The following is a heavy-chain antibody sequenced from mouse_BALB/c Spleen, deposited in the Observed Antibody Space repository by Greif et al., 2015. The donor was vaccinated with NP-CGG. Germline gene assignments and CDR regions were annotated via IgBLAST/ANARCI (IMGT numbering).Heavy chain of an antibody. CDR1: GYTFTSYY. D-gene: IGHD2-14*01. V-gene: IGHV1S81*02. Sequence: VQLQQSGAELVKSGASVKLSCKASGYTFTSYYIYWVKQRPGQGLEWIGEINPSNGGTNFNEKFKSKATLTVDKSSSTAYMQLSSLTSEDSAVYYCTRYYRYYFDYWGQGTTLTVSS. CDR2: INPSNGGT. CDR3: TRYYRYYFDY. J-gene: IGHJ2*01.